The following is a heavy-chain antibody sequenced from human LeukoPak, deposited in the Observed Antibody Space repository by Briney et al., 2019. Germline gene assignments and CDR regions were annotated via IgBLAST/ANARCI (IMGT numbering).Heavy chain of an antibody. V-gene: IGHV3-53*01. D-gene: IGHD5-12*01. J-gene: IGHJ5*02. CDR3: ARVNTGAYES. CDR2: IYSGGTT. Sequence: GGSLRLSCAASGFTVSSNYMSWVRQAPGKGLEWISVIYSGGTTYYADSVKGRFTISRDNSKNTLYLQMNSLRAEDTAVYYCARVNTGAYESWGQGTLVTVSS. CDR1: GFTVSSNY.